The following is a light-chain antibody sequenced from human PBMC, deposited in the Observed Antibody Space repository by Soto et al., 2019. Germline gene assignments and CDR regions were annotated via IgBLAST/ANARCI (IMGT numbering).Light chain of an antibody. V-gene: IGLV2-14*01. J-gene: IGLJ1*01. CDR1: SSDVGGYNY. Sequence: QSALTQPASVSGSPGQSVTVSCTGTSSDVGGYNYVSWYQQHPGKAPKLMIYEISNRPSGVSNRFSGSKSGNTASLTISGLQAEDAADYYCSSYTSTTPCVFGTGTKLTVL. CDR3: SSYTSTTPCV. CDR2: EIS.